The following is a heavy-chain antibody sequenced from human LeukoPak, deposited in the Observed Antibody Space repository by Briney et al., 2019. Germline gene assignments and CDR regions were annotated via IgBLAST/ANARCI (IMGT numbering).Heavy chain of an antibody. D-gene: IGHD2-2*01. CDR1: GYSFTSYW. J-gene: IGHJ4*02. CDR2: IYPGDSDT. Sequence: PGESLKISCKGSGYSFTSYWIGWVRQMPGKSLEWMGIIYPGDSDTRHSPSFQGQVTISADKSISTAYLQWSSLKASDTAMYYCARQLVVPAATYYFDYWGQGTLVTVSS. CDR3: ARQLVVPAATYYFDY. V-gene: IGHV5-51*01.